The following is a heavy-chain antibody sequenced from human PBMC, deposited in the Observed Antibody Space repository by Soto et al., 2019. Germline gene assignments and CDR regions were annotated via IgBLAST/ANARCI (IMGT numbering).Heavy chain of an antibody. V-gene: IGHV2-5*02. CDR3: AHTHPSTFDY. CDR1: GFSLSTSGVG. J-gene: IGHJ4*02. CDR2: IHWEDDK. Sequence: QITLKESGPTLVKPTQTLTLTCTFSGFSLSTSGVGVGWIRQPPGKALEWLALIHWEDDKRYSPSLKSRLTITTDTAKNQVLLTMTHMDPVETATYYCAHTHPSTFDYWGQGTLVTVSS.